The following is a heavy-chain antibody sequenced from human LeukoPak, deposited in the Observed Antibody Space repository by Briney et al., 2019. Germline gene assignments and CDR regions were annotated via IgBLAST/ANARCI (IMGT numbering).Heavy chain of an antibody. CDR3: VRDHYYDCSGYYDY. CDR1: GFIVATNY. J-gene: IGHJ4*02. D-gene: IGHD3-9*01. CDR2: IYSGGTT. Sequence: PGGSLRLSCAVSGFIVATNYMSWVRQAPGRGLEWVSVIYSGGTTNYAVSVRARFTISRDSSANPLYLQMDNLRVEDTAIYYCVRDHYYDCSGYYDYWGQGTLVTVSS. V-gene: IGHV3-66*01.